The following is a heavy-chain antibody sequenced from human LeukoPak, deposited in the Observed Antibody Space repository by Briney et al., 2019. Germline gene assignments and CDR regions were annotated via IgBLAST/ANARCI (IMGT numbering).Heavy chain of an antibody. CDR1: GGSFSGYY. V-gene: IGHV4-34*01. CDR3: ARGRYYDSSGRASYAFDY. Sequence: PSETLSLTCAVYGGSFSGYYWSWIRQPPGKGLEWIGEINHSGSTNYNPSLKSRVTISVDTSKNQFSLKLSSVTAADTAVYYCARGRYYDSSGRASYAFDYWGQGTLVTVSS. J-gene: IGHJ4*02. D-gene: IGHD3-22*01. CDR2: INHSGST.